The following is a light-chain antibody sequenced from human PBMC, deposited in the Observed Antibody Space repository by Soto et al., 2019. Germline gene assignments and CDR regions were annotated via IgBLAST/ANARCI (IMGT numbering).Light chain of an antibody. V-gene: IGKV3-20*01. J-gene: IGKJ4*01. CDR1: QSVSSDY. CDR2: GAS. Sequence: EIVLTQSPGTLSLSPGERATLSCRASQSVSSDYLSWYQQKPGQPPRLLIYGASYRATGIPDRFSGGGSGTDFTLTISRLEAGDFAVYYCQQYGSTPPVTFGGGTKV. CDR3: QQYGSTPPVT.